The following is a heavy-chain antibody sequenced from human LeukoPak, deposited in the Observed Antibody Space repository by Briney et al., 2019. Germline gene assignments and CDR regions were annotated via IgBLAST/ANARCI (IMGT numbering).Heavy chain of an antibody. CDR3: ARERDVDTAMVFDY. V-gene: IGHV1-18*01. CDR2: ISGYNGHT. D-gene: IGHD5-18*01. J-gene: IGHJ4*02. Sequence: GASVKVSCKASGYTFTSYGISWVRQAPGQGLEWMGWISGYNGHTKYAQKFQGRVTMTTDTSTSTAYMELSSLRSEDTAVYYCARERDVDTAMVFDYWGQGTLVTVSS. CDR1: GYTFTSYG.